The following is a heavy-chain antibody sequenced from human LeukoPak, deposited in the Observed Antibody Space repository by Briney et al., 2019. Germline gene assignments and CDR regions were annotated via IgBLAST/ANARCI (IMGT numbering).Heavy chain of an antibody. V-gene: IGHV3-21*01. CDR3: ARVLRGYSGYDGDLFDP. CDR1: GFTFSSYS. Sequence: GGSLRLSCAASGFTFSSYSMNWFRQAPGKGLEWVSSISSSSSYIYYADSVKGRFTISRDNAKNSLYLQMNSLRAEDTAVYYCARVLRGYSGYDGDLFDPWGQGTLVTVSS. CDR2: ISSSSSYI. J-gene: IGHJ5*02. D-gene: IGHD5-12*01.